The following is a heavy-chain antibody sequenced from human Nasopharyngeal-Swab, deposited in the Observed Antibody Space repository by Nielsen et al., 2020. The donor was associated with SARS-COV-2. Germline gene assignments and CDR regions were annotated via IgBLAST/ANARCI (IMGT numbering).Heavy chain of an antibody. J-gene: IGHJ6*03. D-gene: IGHD2-15*01. CDR3: AKAHGGGFYYYYMDV. Sequence: GESLKISCAASRFTFSSYGMHWVCQAPGKGLEWVAVISYDGSNKYYADSVKGRFTISRDNSKNTLYLQMNSLRAEDTAVYYCAKAHGGGFYYYYMDVWGKGTTVTVSS. V-gene: IGHV3-30*18. CDR2: ISYDGSNK. CDR1: RFTFSSYG.